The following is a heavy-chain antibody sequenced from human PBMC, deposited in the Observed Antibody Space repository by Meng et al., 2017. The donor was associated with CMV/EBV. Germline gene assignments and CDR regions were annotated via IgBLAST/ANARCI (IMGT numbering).Heavy chain of an antibody. CDR1: GGTFSSYA. J-gene: IGHJ4*02. D-gene: IGHD1-14*01. V-gene: IGHV1-69*12. Sequence: QVQLVQSGAEGXXXXXXVKXSCKASGGTFSSYAISWVRQAPGQGLEWMGGIIPIFGTANYAQKFQGRVTITADESTSTAYMELSSLRSEDTAVYYCARVGGGNRNLDYWGQGTLVTVSS. CDR2: IIPIFGTA. CDR3: ARVGGGNRNLDY.